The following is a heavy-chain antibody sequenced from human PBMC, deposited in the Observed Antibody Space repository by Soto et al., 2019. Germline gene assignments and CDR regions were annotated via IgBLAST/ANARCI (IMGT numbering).Heavy chain of an antibody. CDR3: ARGLVVTAKGWFDL. Sequence: QVQLVESGGGVVQRGGSLRLSCAASGFHFTSYSMNWVRQSPGKGLEWVAVISYDGKRIYYADSVKGRFTISRDNAKNTMFLQMSGLRPEDTAVYYCARGLVVTAKGWFDLWGQGTQVTVSS. D-gene: IGHD2-21*02. V-gene: IGHV3-30-3*02. J-gene: IGHJ5*02. CDR2: ISYDGKRI. CDR1: GFHFTSYS.